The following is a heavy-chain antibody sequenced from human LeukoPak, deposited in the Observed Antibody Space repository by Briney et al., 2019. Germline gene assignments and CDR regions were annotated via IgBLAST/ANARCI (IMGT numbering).Heavy chain of an antibody. CDR2: ISGSGGST. J-gene: IGHJ4*02. CDR1: GFTFSNYA. D-gene: IGHD2-2*01. V-gene: IGHV3-23*01. Sequence: GGSLRLSCAASGFTFSNYAMSWVRQAPGKGLEWVSAISGSGGSTYYADSVKGRFTISRDNSKNTLYLQMNSLRAEDTAVYYCAKRDCSSTSCYAPFDYWGQGTLVTVSS. CDR3: AKRDCSSTSCYAPFDY.